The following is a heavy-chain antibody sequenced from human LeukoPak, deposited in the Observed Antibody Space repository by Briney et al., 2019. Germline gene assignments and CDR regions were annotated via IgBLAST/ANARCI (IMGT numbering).Heavy chain of an antibody. CDR1: GGSISSGSYY. CDR3: AREVRGSSGLYGKYYFDY. J-gene: IGHJ4*02. D-gene: IGHD6-19*01. V-gene: IGHV4-61*02. CDR2: IYTSGST. Sequence: TSETLSLTCTVSGGSISSGSYYWSWIRQPAGKGLEWIGRIYTSGSTNYNPSLKSRVTISVDTSKNQFSLKLSSVTAADTAVYYCAREVRGSSGLYGKYYFDYWGQGTLVTVSS.